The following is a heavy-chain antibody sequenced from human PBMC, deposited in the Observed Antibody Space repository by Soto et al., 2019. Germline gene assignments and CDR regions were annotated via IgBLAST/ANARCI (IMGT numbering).Heavy chain of an antibody. V-gene: IGHV1-2*02. D-gene: IGHD3-22*01. J-gene: IGHJ6*02. Sequence: QVQLLQSGAEVMKPGASVKVSCKASGYPFTGYYIHWVRQAPGQGLEWMGWIFPNSGGTRFAQKFQGRVTMTRDTSISTVYMELRTLRSDDTAVYYCAREGMYHYETSDYYPSTYGLDVWGQGTAVTVSS. CDR3: AREGMYHYETSDYYPSTYGLDV. CDR1: GYPFTGYY. CDR2: IFPNSGGT.